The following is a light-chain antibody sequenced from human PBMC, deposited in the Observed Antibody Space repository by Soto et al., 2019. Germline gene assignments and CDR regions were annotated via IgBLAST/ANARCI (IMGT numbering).Light chain of an antibody. CDR2: GAS. Sequence: EIVLTQSPGTLSLSPGERATLSCRTSHTVSGNYLAWYQQKLGQAPRVLIYGASIRATGIPDRFSGSGSGTDFTLTISRLEPEDTAVYYCQQYGVSPTFGQGTKVDIK. CDR3: QQYGVSPT. V-gene: IGKV3-20*01. J-gene: IGKJ1*01. CDR1: HTVSGNY.